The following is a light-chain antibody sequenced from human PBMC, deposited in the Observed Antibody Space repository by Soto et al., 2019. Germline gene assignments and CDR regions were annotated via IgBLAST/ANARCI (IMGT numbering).Light chain of an antibody. CDR3: QQYNSYSIT. Sequence: DIQMTQSPATLSVSLGDRVTITCGASQSISTWLAWYQQKIGKAPKLLIYDASTLESGVPSRFSGSGYGTEFNLTISSLQTDDFATYYCQQYNSYSITFGQGTRLEIK. V-gene: IGKV1-5*01. CDR2: DAS. J-gene: IGKJ5*01. CDR1: QSISTW.